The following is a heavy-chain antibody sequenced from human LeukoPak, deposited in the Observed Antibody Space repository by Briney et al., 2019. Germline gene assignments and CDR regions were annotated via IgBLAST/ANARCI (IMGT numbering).Heavy chain of an antibody. J-gene: IGHJ5*02. CDR1: GGTFSSYA. Sequence: SVKVSCKASGGTFSSYAISWVRQAPGQGLEWMGGIIPIFGTANYAQKFQGRVTITADESTSTAYMELSSLRSEDTAVYYCARDSSGWYGKNWFDHWGQGTLVTVSS. D-gene: IGHD6-19*01. V-gene: IGHV1-69*01. CDR3: ARDSSGWYGKNWFDH. CDR2: IIPIFGTA.